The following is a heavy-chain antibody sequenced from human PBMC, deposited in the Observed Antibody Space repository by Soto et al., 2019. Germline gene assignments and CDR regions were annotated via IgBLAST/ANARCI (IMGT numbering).Heavy chain of an antibody. CDR2: FSRSDGVA. Sequence: EVQMLEAGGYLVQPGGSLRVSCASGFTFSHYTMAWVRQAPGKGLEWVSGFSRSDGVAYYADSVKGRFTISRDNSTNTVFLQMNSLRAEDTAVYYCANGGLHGSIDGGLSYFHHWDQGTLVTVSS. CDR1: GFTFSHYT. J-gene: IGHJ4*02. V-gene: IGHV3-23*01. CDR3: ANGGLHGSIDGGLSYFHH. D-gene: IGHD3-16*01.